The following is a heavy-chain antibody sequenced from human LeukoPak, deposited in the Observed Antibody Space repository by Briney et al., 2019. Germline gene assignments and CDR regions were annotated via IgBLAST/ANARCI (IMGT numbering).Heavy chain of an antibody. CDR1: GFTFSSYG. J-gene: IGHJ3*02. V-gene: IGHV3-30*03. D-gene: IGHD3-10*01. CDR3: ARDRTRITMVRGVPDI. Sequence: PGRSLRLSCAASGFTFSSYGMHWVRQAPGKRLEWVAVISYDGSNKYYADSVKGRFTISRDNSKNTLYLQMNSLRAEDTAVYYCARDRTRITMVRGVPDIWGQGTMVTVSS. CDR2: ISYDGSNK.